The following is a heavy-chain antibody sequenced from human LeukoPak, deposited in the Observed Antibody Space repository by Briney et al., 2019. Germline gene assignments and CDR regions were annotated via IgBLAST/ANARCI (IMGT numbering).Heavy chain of an antibody. CDR3: ARVGTITMVRGVIIGYNWFDP. D-gene: IGHD3-10*01. V-gene: IGHV1-18*01. Sequence: ASVKVSCKPSGYTLTSYGISCVRQAPGQGLEGMGWISADNGNTNYAQKLQGRVTMTTDTSTSTAYMELRSLRSDDTAVYYCARVGTITMVRGVIIGYNWFDPWGQGTLVTVSS. J-gene: IGHJ5*02. CDR1: GYTLTSYG. CDR2: ISADNGNT.